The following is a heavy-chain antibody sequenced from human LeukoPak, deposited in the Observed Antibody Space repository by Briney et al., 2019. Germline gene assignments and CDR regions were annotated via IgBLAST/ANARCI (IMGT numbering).Heavy chain of an antibody. J-gene: IGHJ4*02. Sequence: GGSLRLSCAASGFTFSSYAMSWVRQAPGKGLEWVSAISGSGGSTYYADSGKGRFSISRDNSKNTLYLQMNSLRAEDTAVYYCAKVPYPSHIVVVTAIDYWGQGTLVTVSS. CDR2: ISGSGGST. V-gene: IGHV3-23*01. D-gene: IGHD2-21*02. CDR1: GFTFSSYA. CDR3: AKVPYPSHIVVVTAIDY.